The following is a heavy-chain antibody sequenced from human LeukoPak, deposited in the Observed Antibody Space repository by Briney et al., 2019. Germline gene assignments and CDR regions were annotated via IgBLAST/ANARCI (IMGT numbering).Heavy chain of an antibody. J-gene: IGHJ4*02. D-gene: IGHD3-9*01. Sequence: ASVKVSCKASGYTFTSYGISWVRQAPGQGLEWMGWISAYNGNTNYAQKLQGRVTMTTDTSTSTAYMELRSLRSDDTAVYYCARGPELRYFDWLSIPVDYWGQGTLVTVSS. CDR2: ISAYNGNT. CDR3: ARGPELRYFDWLSIPVDY. CDR1: GYTFTSYG. V-gene: IGHV1-18*01.